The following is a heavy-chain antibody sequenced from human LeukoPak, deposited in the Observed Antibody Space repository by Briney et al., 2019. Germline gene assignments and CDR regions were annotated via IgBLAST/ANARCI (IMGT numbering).Heavy chain of an antibody. CDR1: GYTFTRYG. V-gene: IGHV1-18*01. D-gene: IGHD6-19*01. CDR3: ARDRDLGAVAGTLDS. J-gene: IGHJ4*02. Sequence: ASVKVSCKTSGYTFTRYGISRVRQAPGQGLEWMGWISGYNGHTKDAQKFQGRVTLTTDTSASTVYMELRSLGSDDTAVYFCARDRDLGAVAGTLDSWGQGTLVTVSS. CDR2: ISGYNGHT.